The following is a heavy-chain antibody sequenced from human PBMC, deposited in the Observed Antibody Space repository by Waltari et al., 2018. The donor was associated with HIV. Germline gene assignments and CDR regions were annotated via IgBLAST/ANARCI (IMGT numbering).Heavy chain of an antibody. CDR3: ARAYYDFWSGTGSSGNWFDP. J-gene: IGHJ5*02. Sequence: QLQLQESGQGLVKPSQTLSLTCTVSRPFISTGRHYWSWIRQPAGKGLELIGRIYTSGSTNYNPSLKSRVTISVDTSKNQFSLKLRSVTAADTAVYYCARAYYDFWSGTGSSGNWFDPWGQGTLVTVSS. CDR1: RPFISTGRHY. V-gene: IGHV4-61*02. D-gene: IGHD3-3*01. CDR2: IYTSGST.